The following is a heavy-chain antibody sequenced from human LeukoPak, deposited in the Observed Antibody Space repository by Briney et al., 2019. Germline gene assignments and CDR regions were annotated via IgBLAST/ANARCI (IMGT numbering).Heavy chain of an antibody. V-gene: IGHV3-21*01. J-gene: IGHJ6*04. CDR3: AELGITMIGGV. Sequence: PGGSLRLSCAASGFTFSRYSMNWVRQAPGKGLEWVSSISGSSSSYIYYADSVKGRFTISRDNAKNSLYLQMNSLRAEDTAVYYCAELGITMIGGVWGKGTTVTISS. CDR2: ISGSSSSYI. D-gene: IGHD3-10*02. CDR1: GFTFSRYS.